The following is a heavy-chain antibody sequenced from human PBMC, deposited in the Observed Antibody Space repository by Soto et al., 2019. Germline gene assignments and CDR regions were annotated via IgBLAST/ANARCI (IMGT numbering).Heavy chain of an antibody. V-gene: IGHV4-30-4*01. J-gene: IGHJ6*02. CDR2: IYYSGST. CDR3: ARDRVYWTPCSDGRTSCEISYYYYGMDV. CDR1: GGSISSGDYY. Sequence: SETLSLTCTVSGGSISSGDYYWSWIRQPPGKGLEWIGYIYYSGSTYYNPSLKSRVTISVDTSKNQFSLKLSSVTAADPAVYYCARDRVYWTPCSDGRTSCEISYYYYGMDVWGQGTTVTVSS. D-gene: IGHD2-2*01.